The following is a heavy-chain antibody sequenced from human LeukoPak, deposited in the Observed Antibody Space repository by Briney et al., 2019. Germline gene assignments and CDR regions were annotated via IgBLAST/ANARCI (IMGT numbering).Heavy chain of an antibody. Sequence: GGSLRLSCAVSGSTISANYMHWIRQAPGKGLVWVSRINSDGASTTYADSVKGRFTISRDNAKNMLYLQMNSLRAEDTAMYYCLMYTNGWNWGQGALVTVSS. CDR2: INSDGAST. CDR1: GSTISANY. CDR3: LMYTNGWN. J-gene: IGHJ4*02. D-gene: IGHD6-19*01. V-gene: IGHV3-74*01.